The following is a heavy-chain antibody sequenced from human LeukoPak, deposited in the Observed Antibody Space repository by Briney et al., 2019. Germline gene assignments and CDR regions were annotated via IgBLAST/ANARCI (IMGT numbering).Heavy chain of an antibody. V-gene: IGHV3-23*01. D-gene: IGHD3-22*01. CDR3: ACHPYYYDSSGYDSLRARFEN. CDR1: GFTFSSYA. Sequence: PGGSLRLSCAASGFTFSSYAMSWVRQAPGKGLEWVSAISGSGGSTYYADSVKGRFTISRDNSKNTLYLQMNSLRAEDTAVYYCACHPYYYDSSGYDSLRARFENWGQGTLVTVSS. J-gene: IGHJ4*02. CDR2: ISGSGGST.